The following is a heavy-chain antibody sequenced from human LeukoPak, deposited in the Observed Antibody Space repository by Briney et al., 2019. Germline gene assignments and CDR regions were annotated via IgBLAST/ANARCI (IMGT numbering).Heavy chain of an antibody. CDR1: GFPFRTHA. Sequence: GGSLRLFCAAYGFPFRTHAIHWVRKAPGKGLEWVAYISFDGNTKYYSDPVRGRFPISRDHSKNTVYLQTNSLRPEDTAVYYCARGERYVDWADWGQGTLVTVSS. CDR2: ISFDGNTK. V-gene: IGHV3-30-3*01. CDR3: ARGERYVDWAD. J-gene: IGHJ4*02. D-gene: IGHD3-9*01.